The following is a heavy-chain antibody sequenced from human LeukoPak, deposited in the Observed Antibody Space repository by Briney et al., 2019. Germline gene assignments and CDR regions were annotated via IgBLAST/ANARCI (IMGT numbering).Heavy chain of an antibody. CDR3: ARELAGIQLWLHFDL. J-gene: IGHJ2*01. V-gene: IGHV4-61*01. CDR2: IYYSGST. CDR1: GGSVSSGSYY. D-gene: IGHD5-18*01. Sequence: SETLSLTCTVSGGSVSSGSYYWSWIRQPPGKGLEWIGYIYYSGSTNYNPSLKSRVTISVDTSKNQFSLKLSSVTAADTAVYYCARELAGIQLWLHFDLWGRGTLVTVSS.